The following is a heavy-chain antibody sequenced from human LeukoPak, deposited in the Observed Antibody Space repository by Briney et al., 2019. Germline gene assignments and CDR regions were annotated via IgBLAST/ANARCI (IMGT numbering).Heavy chain of an antibody. D-gene: IGHD2-2*01. CDR1: GFTSSSYA. J-gene: IGHJ4*02. Sequence: PGGSLRLSCAASGFTSSSYAMSWVRQAPGKGLEWVSAISGSGGSTYYADSVKGRFTISRDNSKNTLYLQMNSLRAGDTAVYYCAKDPPIVVVPAADYFDYWGQGTLVTVSS. CDR3: AKDPPIVVVPAADYFDY. V-gene: IGHV3-23*01. CDR2: ISGSGGST.